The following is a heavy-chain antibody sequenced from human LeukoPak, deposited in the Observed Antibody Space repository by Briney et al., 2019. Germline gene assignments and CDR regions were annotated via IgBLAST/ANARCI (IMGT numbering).Heavy chain of an antibody. CDR2: IYSGGST. CDR3: AGSSRKYYFEY. J-gene: IGHJ4*02. D-gene: IGHD6-13*01. CDR1: GFTVSTNY. V-gene: IGHV3-53*01. Sequence: AGGSLRLSCAASGFTVSTNYVSWVRQAPGKGLEWVSLIYSGGSTYYADSVKGRFTISRDNSENTLFLQMNSLRVEDTAMYYCAGSSRKYYFEYWGQGTLVTVSS.